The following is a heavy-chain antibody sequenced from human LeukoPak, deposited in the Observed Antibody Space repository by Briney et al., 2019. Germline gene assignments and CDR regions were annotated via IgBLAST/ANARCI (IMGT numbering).Heavy chain of an antibody. V-gene: IGHV4-30-2*01. CDR3: ARRLGFFTGTRNWFDP. Sequence: SETLSLTCTVSGGSISSGGYYWSWIRQPPGKGLEWIGYIYHSGSTYYNPSLKSRVTISVDRSKNQFSLKLSSVTAADTAVYYCARRLGFFTGTRNWFDPWGQGTLVTVSS. CDR2: IYHSGST. D-gene: IGHD3-3*01. CDR1: GGSISSGGYY. J-gene: IGHJ5*02.